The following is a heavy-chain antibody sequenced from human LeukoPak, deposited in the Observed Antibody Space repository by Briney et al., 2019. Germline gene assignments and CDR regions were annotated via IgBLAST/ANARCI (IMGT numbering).Heavy chain of an antibody. CDR2: ISGSGGTT. CDR3: AKEYSGYDFDY. V-gene: IGHV3-23*01. CDR1: GFTLRSYE. J-gene: IGHJ4*02. Sequence: GGSLRLSCAASGFTLRSYEMSWVRQAPGKGLERVSGISGSGGTTYYADSVRDRFTISRDNSKNTLYLQMNSLRAEDTAVYYCAKEYSGYDFDYWGQGTLVTVSS. D-gene: IGHD5-12*01.